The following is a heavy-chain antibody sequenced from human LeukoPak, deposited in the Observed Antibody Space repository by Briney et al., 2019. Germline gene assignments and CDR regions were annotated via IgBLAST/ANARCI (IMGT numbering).Heavy chain of an antibody. J-gene: IGHJ3*02. CDR1: GYTFTSYG. CDR2: ISAYNGNT. V-gene: IGHV1-18*01. CDR3: ARRLGLRWDLQAFDI. Sequence: EASVKVSCKASGYTFTSYGISWVRQAPGQGLEWMGWISAYNGNTNYAQRVQGRVTMTTDTSTSTAYMELRSLRSDDTAVYYCARRLGLRWDLQAFDIWGQGTMVTVPS. D-gene: IGHD4-23*01.